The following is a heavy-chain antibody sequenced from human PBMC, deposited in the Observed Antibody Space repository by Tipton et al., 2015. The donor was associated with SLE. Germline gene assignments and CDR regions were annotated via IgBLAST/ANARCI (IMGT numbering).Heavy chain of an antibody. CDR1: GGSIGSSSYY. Sequence: TLSLTCTVSGGSIGSSSYYWGWIRQPPGKGLEWIGTTHYSGSTFYNPSLKSRVTISRDTSGNQFSLNLSSVTASDTAVYFCTRAEFSSNWYMYWHFDLWGRGTLVTVSS. CDR3: TRAEFSSNWYMYWHFDL. CDR2: THYSGST. V-gene: IGHV4-39*02. D-gene: IGHD6-13*01. J-gene: IGHJ2*01.